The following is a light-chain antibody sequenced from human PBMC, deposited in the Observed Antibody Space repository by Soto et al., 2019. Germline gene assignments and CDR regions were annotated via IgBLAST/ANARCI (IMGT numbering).Light chain of an antibody. V-gene: IGKV1-39*01. CDR2: AAS. J-gene: IGKJ1*01. CDR3: QQSYSTPPT. Sequence: IQMTQSPSSLSASVGDRVTISCRSSQGIRNDLGWYQQKPGKAPNLLIYAASSLQSGVPSRFSGSGSGTDFTLTISSLQPEDFATYYCQQSYSTPPTFGQGTKVDIK. CDR1: QGIRND.